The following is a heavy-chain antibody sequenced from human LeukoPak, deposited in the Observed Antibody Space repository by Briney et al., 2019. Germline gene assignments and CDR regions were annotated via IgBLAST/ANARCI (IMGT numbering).Heavy chain of an antibody. J-gene: IGHJ4*02. CDR2: IYTNGSTRST. V-gene: IGHV4-4*07. CDR1: GGSISSNY. D-gene: IGHD5-24*01. Sequence: PSETLSLTCTVSGGSISSNYWSWIRQPAGKGLEWIGRIYTNGSTRSTNYNASLKSRVTMSVDTSKNQFSLKLSSVTAADTAVYYCTRGPQGRDGYTIDYWGQGTLVTVSS. CDR3: TRGPQGRDGYTIDY.